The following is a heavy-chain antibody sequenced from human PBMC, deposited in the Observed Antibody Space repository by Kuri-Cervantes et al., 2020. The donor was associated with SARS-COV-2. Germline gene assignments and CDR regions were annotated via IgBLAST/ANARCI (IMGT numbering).Heavy chain of an antibody. CDR3: ARDPQRYFDWLLSYYYYGMDV. D-gene: IGHD3-9*01. V-gene: IGHV3-30-3*01. J-gene: IGHJ6*02. Sequence: LSLTCAASGFTFSSYAMHWVRQAPGKGLEWMAVISYDGGNKYYADSVKGRFTISRDNSKNTLYLQMNSLRAEDTAVHYCARDPQRYFDWLLSYYYYGMDVWGQGTTVTVSS. CDR2: ISYDGGNK. CDR1: GFTFSSYA.